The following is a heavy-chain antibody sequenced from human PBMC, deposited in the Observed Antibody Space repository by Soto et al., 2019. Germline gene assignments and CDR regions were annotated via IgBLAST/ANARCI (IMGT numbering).Heavy chain of an antibody. CDR2: IYPGDSDT. Sequence: PGESMKISCKGSGYSFTSYWIGWVRQMPGKGLEWMGIIYPGDSDTRYSPSFQGQVTISADKSISTAYLQWSSLKTEDTAVYYCSTYSRFLEWSSYHYVMDVWGPGTTVTVSS. J-gene: IGHJ6*02. CDR1: GYSFTSYW. D-gene: IGHD3-3*01. CDR3: STYSRFLEWSSYHYVMDV. V-gene: IGHV5-51*01.